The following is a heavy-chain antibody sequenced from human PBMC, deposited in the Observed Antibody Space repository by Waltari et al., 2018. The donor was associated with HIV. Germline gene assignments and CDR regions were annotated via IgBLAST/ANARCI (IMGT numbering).Heavy chain of an antibody. CDR2: INPSGST. V-gene: IGHV4-34*01. CDR3: ARGYCSGGSCYSRGDWFDP. CDR1: GGSFSGYY. J-gene: IGHJ5*02. Sequence: QVQLQQWGAGLLKPSETLSLTCAVYGGSFSGYYWSWIRQPPGKGLEWIGEINPSGSTNYNPSLKSRVTISVDTSKNQFSLKLSSVTAADTAVYYCARGYCSGGSCYSRGDWFDPWGQGTLVTVSS. D-gene: IGHD2-15*01.